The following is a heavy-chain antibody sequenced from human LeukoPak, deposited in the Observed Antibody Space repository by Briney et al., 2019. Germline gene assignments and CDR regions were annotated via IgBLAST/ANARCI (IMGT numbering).Heavy chain of an antibody. CDR3: AKDQARASAPMDV. J-gene: IGHJ6*03. CDR1: GYTFTGYY. Sequence: ASVKVSCKASGYTFTGYYMHWVRQAPGQGLEWMGWINPNSGGTKYARKFQGRVTMTRDTSISTAYMELSRLRSDDTAVYYCAKDQARASAPMDVWGKGTTVTISS. V-gene: IGHV1-2*02. CDR2: INPNSGGT.